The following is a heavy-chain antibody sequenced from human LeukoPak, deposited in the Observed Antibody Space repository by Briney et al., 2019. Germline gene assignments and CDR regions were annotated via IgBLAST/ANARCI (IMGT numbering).Heavy chain of an antibody. J-gene: IGHJ3*02. V-gene: IGHV4-59*01. CDR3: ARDRQGSFDI. Sequence: SETLSLTCTVSGGSISNYYWSWIRQPPGKGLEWIGYISYSGSTNYNPSLKSRVTISVDTSKNQFSLKLSSVTAADMAVYYCARDRQGSFDIWGQGTMVTVSS. CDR1: GGSISNYY. CDR2: ISYSGST.